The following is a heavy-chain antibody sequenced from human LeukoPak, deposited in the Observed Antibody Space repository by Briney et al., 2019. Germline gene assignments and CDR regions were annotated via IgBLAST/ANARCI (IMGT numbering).Heavy chain of an antibody. D-gene: IGHD2-15*01. J-gene: IGHJ4*02. CDR2: ISGDGSDR. Sequence: PGGFLRLSCGASGFTFSNYTMNWVRQAPGKGLEWVAIISGDGSDRLYADSVKGRFTLSRDNSKNTLFLQMNSLRTKDTALYYCAGRSGGSDYWGQGTLVTVSS. CDR3: AGRSGGSDY. CDR1: GFTFSNYT. V-gene: IGHV3-30*04.